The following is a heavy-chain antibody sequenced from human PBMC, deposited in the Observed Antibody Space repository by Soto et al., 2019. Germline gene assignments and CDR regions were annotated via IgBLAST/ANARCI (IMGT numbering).Heavy chain of an antibody. CDR3: AKDQEGYYDSSGTVDY. CDR1: GFTFDDYA. Sequence: GGSLRLSCAASGFTFDDYAMHWVRQAPGKGLEWVSGVSWNTGSIGYADSVKGRFTISRDNAKNSLYLQMNSLRAEDTALYYCAKDQEGYYDSSGTVDYWGQGTLVTVSS. J-gene: IGHJ4*02. D-gene: IGHD3-22*01. CDR2: VSWNTGSI. V-gene: IGHV3-9*01.